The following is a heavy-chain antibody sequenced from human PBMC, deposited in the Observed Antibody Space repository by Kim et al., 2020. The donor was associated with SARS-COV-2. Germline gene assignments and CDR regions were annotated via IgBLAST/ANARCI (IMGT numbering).Heavy chain of an antibody. J-gene: IGHJ4*02. D-gene: IGHD2-21*01. CDR3: AKNKVGIATAIDY. V-gene: IGHV3-23*01. Sequence: YATSLKGLFTDSRDSAKKTVYLQINSLRAEDTAIYYCAKNKVGIATAIDYWGQGTLVTVSS.